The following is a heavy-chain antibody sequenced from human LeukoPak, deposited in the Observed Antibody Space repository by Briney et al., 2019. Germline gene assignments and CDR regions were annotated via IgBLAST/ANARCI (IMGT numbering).Heavy chain of an antibody. CDR2: IIPTFGTA. V-gene: IGHV1-69*05. Sequence: ASVKVSCKASGGTFSSYAISWVRQAPGQGLEWMGGIIPTFGTANYAQKFQGRVTITTDESTSTAYMELSSLRSEDTAVYYCARGTYYDILTGQYYYFDYWGQGTLVTVSS. D-gene: IGHD3-9*01. J-gene: IGHJ4*02. CDR1: GGTFSSYA. CDR3: ARGTYYDILTGQYYYFDY.